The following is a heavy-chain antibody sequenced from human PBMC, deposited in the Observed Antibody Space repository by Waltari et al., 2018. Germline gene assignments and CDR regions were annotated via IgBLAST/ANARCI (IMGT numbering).Heavy chain of an antibody. Sequence: EVQLLESGGGLVQPGGSLRLSCAASGFTFSSYAMSWVRQAPGNGLEWVSAISGSGGSTYYADAVKGRFTISRDNSKNTLYLQMNSLRAEDTAVYYCASLRGEVYFDYWGQGTLVTVSS. D-gene: IGHD3-16*01. CDR2: ISGSGGST. V-gene: IGHV3-23*01. J-gene: IGHJ4*02. CDR3: ASLRGEVYFDY. CDR1: GFTFSSYA.